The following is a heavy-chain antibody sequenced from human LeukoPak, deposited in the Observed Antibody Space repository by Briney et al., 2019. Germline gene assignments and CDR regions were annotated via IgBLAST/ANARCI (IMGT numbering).Heavy chain of an antibody. Sequence: GGSLRLSCAASGFTFSSYWMSWVRQAPGKGLEWVASIKQDGSEKYYVDSVKGRFTISRDNAKNSLHLQMNSLRAEDTALYYCARAPGEGWFDPWGQGTLVTVSS. CDR1: GFTFSSYW. J-gene: IGHJ5*02. CDR2: IKQDGSEK. D-gene: IGHD4-17*01. V-gene: IGHV3-7*01. CDR3: ARAPGEGWFDP.